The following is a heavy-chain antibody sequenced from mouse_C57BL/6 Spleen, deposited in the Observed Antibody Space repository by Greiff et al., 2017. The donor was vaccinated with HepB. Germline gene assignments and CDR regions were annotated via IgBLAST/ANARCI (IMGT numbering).Heavy chain of an antibody. D-gene: IGHD2-1*01. Sequence: QVQLQQPGAELVRPGSSVKLSCKASGYTFTSYWMHWVKQRPIQGLEWIGNIDPSDSETHYNQKFKDKATLTVDKSSSTAYMQLSSLTSEDSAVYYWARARDGNYGAWCAYWGQGTLVTVSA. CDR3: ARARDGNYGAWCAY. CDR1: GYTFTSYW. V-gene: IGHV1-52*01. CDR2: IDPSDSET. J-gene: IGHJ3*01.